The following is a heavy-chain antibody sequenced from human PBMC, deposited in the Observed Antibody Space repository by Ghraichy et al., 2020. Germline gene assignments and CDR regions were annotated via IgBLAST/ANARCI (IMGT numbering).Heavy chain of an antibody. Sequence: GGSLRLSCVASEFTFSSYAMHWVRQAPEKGLECVSTIGGSGVTYYADSVKGRFTISRDNSKNTLYLQMNSLRAEDTAVYYCAKPMSTSCNERCWFGSWGQGTLVTVSS. V-gene: IGHV3-23*01. D-gene: IGHD2-2*01. CDR1: EFTFSSYA. CDR2: IGGSGVT. J-gene: IGHJ5*01. CDR3: AKPMSTSCNERCWFGS.